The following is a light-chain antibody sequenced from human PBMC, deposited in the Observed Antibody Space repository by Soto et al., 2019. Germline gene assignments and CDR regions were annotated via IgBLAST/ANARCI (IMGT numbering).Light chain of an antibody. V-gene: IGKV3-15*01. CDR1: QSVSSN. CDR3: QPYNNWPLT. CDR2: GAS. Sequence: EIVMTQSPATLSVSPGERATLSCRASQSVSSNLAWYQQKPGQAPRLLIYGASTRATGIPARFSGSGSGTEFTPPISSLQYESFAVYYFQPYNNWPLTFGGGTKVEIK. J-gene: IGKJ4*01.